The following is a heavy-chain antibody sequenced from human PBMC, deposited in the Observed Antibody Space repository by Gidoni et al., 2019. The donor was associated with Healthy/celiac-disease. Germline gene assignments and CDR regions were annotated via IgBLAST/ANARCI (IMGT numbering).Heavy chain of an antibody. V-gene: IGHV4-59*01. J-gene: IGHJ3*02. CDR3: ARDYYDSSGYYTGVNAFDI. CDR2: IYYSGST. CDR1: GGSISSYY. D-gene: IGHD3-22*01. Sequence: QVQLQESGPGLVKPSETLSLTCTVSGGSISSYYWSWIRQHPGKGLEWIGYIYYSGSTNYNPSLKSRVTISVDTSKNQFSLKLSSVAAADTAVYYCARDYYDSSGYYTGVNAFDIWGQGTMVTVSS.